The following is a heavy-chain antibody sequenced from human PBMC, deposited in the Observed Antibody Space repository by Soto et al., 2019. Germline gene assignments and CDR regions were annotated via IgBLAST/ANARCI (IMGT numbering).Heavy chain of an antibody. CDR2: ISDSGST. CDR3: WTGGEGYCSGTSCLYHMDA. D-gene: IGHD2-15*01. Sequence: EVQLLESGGGLVQPGGSRRLSCAASGFTFSSYAMSWVRQAPGKGLEWVSTISDSGSTYYADSVKGRFTISRDISKNTLYVQMSSLRAEDTAVYYCWTGGEGYCSGTSCLYHMDAWGKGTSVTVSS. J-gene: IGHJ6*03. CDR1: GFTFSSYA. V-gene: IGHV3-23*01.